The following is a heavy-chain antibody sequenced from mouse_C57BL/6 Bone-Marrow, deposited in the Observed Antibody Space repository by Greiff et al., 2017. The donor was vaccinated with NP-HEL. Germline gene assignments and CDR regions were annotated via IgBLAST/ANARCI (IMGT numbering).Heavy chain of an antibody. J-gene: IGHJ3*01. CDR3: AKNFGDSSGPFAY. CDR2: IWRGGST. D-gene: IGHD3-2*02. CDR1: GFSLTSYG. Sequence: VMLVESGPGLVQPSQCLSITCTVSGFSLTSYGVHWVRQSPGKGLEWLGVIWRGGSTDYNAAFMSRLSITKDNSKSQVFFKMNSLQADDTAIYYCAKNFGDSSGPFAYWGQGTLVTVSA. V-gene: IGHV2-5*01.